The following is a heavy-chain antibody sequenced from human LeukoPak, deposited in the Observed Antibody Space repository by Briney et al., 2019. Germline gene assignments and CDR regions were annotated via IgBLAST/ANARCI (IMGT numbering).Heavy chain of an antibody. J-gene: IGHJ4*02. D-gene: IGHD3-22*01. Sequence: PGGSLRLSCAASGFTFSSYSMNWVRQAPGKGLEWVSTINPSGGNTYYAESVRGRFTISRDNSKNTLYLQVNSLRAEDTAVYYCAKGRRDSTGYSYLDYWGQGTLVTVSS. CDR2: INPSGGNT. V-gene: IGHV3-23*01. CDR1: GFTFSSYS. CDR3: AKGRRDSTGYSYLDY.